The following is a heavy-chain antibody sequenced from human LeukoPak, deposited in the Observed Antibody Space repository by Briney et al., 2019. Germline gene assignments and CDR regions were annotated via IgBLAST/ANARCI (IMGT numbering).Heavy chain of an antibody. D-gene: IGHD4-23*01. CDR3: ARLSTVVNVDY. V-gene: IGHV3-30*01. CDR1: GFTFSSYA. J-gene: IGHJ4*02. Sequence: PGGSLRLPCAASGFTFSSYAMHWVRQAPGKGLEWVAVISYDGSNKYYADSVKGRFTISRDNSKNTLYLQMNSLRAEDTAVYYCARLSTVVNVDYWGQGTLVTVSS. CDR2: ISYDGSNK.